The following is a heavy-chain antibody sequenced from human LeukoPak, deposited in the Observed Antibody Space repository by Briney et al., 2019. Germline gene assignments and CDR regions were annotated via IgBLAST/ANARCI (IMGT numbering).Heavy chain of an antibody. CDR3: TRGSSGRRDN. J-gene: IGHJ4*02. Sequence: ASVQVFCKASGYTFTSCDIHWVRQATGQGLEWMGWMNPNSGNTGYGQSFQGRITMTRDISIGTAYMELSNLTSEDTAIYYCTRGSSGRRDNWGQGTLVTVSA. CDR1: GYTFTSCD. D-gene: IGHD6-19*01. CDR2: MNPNSGNT. V-gene: IGHV1-8*01.